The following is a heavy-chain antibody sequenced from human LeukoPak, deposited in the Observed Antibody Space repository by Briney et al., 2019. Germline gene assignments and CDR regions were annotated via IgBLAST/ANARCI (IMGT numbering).Heavy chain of an antibody. CDR3: ARGHWSGTSCYPFDY. CDR2: MNPSNGNT. CDR1: GYTLTSYD. D-gene: IGHD2-2*01. V-gene: IGHV1-8*01. J-gene: IGHJ4*02. Sequence: ASVKVSCKASGYTLTSYDINWVRQATGQGLEWMGWMNPSNGNTGYAQKFQGRVTITRNTSISTAYMELSSLKSDDTAVYFCARGHWSGTSCYPFDYWGQGTLVTVSS.